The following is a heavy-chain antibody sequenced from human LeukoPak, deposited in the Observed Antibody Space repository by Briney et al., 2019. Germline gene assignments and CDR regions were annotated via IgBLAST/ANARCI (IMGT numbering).Heavy chain of an antibody. Sequence: GGSLRLSCAASGFTFSSYSMNWVRQAPGKGLEWVSSISSYSTYIYYADSVKGRFTISRDNAKNSLYLQMSSLRAEDTAVYYCARRAMVINDAFDIWGQGTMVTVSS. CDR2: ISSYSTYI. CDR3: ARRAMVINDAFDI. D-gene: IGHD5-18*01. J-gene: IGHJ3*02. CDR1: GFTFSSYS. V-gene: IGHV3-21*01.